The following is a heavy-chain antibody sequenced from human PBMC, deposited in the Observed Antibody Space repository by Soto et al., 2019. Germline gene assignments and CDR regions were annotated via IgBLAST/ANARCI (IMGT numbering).Heavy chain of an antibody. CDR1: GFTFSDYL. D-gene: IGHD6-19*01. CDR3: AIGHWLGK. Sequence: EVQLVDSGGALVQPGESLRLSCAASGFTFSDYLMTWVRQAPGKGLEWVATIKQDGNEKYYVDSVKGRFTISRDNAQNSLYLQLNALRAEDTAVYYCAIGHWLGKWGQGTRVTVSS. V-gene: IGHV3-7*01. J-gene: IGHJ4*02. CDR2: IKQDGNEK.